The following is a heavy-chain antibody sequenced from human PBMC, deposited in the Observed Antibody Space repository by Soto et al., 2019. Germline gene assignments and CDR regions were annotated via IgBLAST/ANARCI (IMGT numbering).Heavy chain of an antibody. D-gene: IGHD5-18*01. CDR1: GYSFNTYW. CDR2: IYLDDVDT. Sequence: GASMKISFMGSGYSFNTYWIGWVRQMPGKGLEWLGIIYLDDVDTSYSPPFQGHVTMYVDKSINTAYLQWSSLETADTAMYYCARLLGYSYGHQKLFDYWGQGTPVTVSS. V-gene: IGHV5-51*01. J-gene: IGHJ4*02. CDR3: ARLLGYSYGHQKLFDY.